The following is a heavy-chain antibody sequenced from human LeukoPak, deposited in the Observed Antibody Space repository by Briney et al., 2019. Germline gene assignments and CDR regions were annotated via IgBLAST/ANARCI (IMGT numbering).Heavy chain of an antibody. CDR1: GFTFSDYY. V-gene: IGHV3-11*01. CDR3: ARVPTTVTYTDY. J-gene: IGHJ4*02. D-gene: IGHD4-17*01. Sequence: PGGSLRLSCAASGFTFSDYYMSWIRQAPGKGLEWVSYISTTGSTKYYADSAKGRFTISRDNAKNSLYLQTNSLRAEDTAVYYCARVPTTVTYTDYWGQGTLVTVSS. CDR2: ISTTGSTK.